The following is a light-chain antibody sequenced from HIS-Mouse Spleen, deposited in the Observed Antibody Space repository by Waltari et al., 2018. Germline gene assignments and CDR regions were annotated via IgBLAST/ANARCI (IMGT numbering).Light chain of an antibody. CDR3: CSYAGSSTWV. Sequence: SALTAPASVSGAPGKSITISGTGTSSVVGSYNLVSWNHQHPANAPKPMIYEGSKRPSGVSNRFSGSKSGHTASLTISGLQAEDEADYYCCSYAGSSTWVFGGGTKLTVL. CDR2: EGS. J-gene: IGLJ3*02. V-gene: IGLV2-23*01. CDR1: SSVVGSYNL.